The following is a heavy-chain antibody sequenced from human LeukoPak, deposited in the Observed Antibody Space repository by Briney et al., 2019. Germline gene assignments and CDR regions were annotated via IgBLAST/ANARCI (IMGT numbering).Heavy chain of an antibody. Sequence: ASVKVSCKASGYTFSSYAMHWGRQAPGQRLEWMGWINAGNGNTKYSQKFQGRVTITRDTSASTAYMELSSLRSEDTAVYYCARDTSGSGYFNYYYYYGMDVWGQGTTVTVSS. D-gene: IGHD3-3*01. V-gene: IGHV1-3*01. J-gene: IGHJ6*02. CDR3: ARDTSGSGYFNYYYYYGMDV. CDR2: INAGNGNT. CDR1: GYTFSSYA.